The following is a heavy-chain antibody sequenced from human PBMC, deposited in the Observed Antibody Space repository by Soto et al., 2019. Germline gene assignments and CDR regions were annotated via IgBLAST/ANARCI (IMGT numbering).Heavy chain of an antibody. V-gene: IGHV3-21*01. D-gene: IGHD2-21*01. CDR3: VMSGTARLLRHSWFDT. Sequence: EVQLVESGGGLVKPGGSLRLSCAASGLTFNTYDMNWVRQAPGKGLEWVSSITTSSAYIYYADSLKGRITISRDNAKNSMFLQMNSLRAEDTAVYYCVMSGTARLLRHSWFDTWGQGTLVTVSS. CDR1: GLTFNTYD. J-gene: IGHJ5*02. CDR2: ITTSSAYI.